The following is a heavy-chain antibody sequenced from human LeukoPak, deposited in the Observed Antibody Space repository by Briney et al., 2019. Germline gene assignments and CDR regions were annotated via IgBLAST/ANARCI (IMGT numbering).Heavy chain of an antibody. CDR1: GGPFSGYY. D-gene: IGHD6-6*01. CDR2: INHSGST. Sequence: SETLSLTCAVYGGPFSGYYWSWIRQPPGKGLEWIGEINHSGSTNYNPSLKSRVTISVDTSKNQFSLKLSSVTAADTAVYYCARYIAARPRRGSYYYYMDVWGKGTTVTVSS. V-gene: IGHV4-34*01. CDR3: ARYIAARPRRGSYYYYMDV. J-gene: IGHJ6*03.